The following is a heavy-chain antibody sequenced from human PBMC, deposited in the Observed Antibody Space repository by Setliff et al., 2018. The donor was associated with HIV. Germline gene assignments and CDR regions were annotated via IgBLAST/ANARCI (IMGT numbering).Heavy chain of an antibody. CDR3: AKKTAAYTSGSWLHY. Sequence: LRLSCAASGFTFSSYGMHWVRQAPGKGLEWVAVISYDGSNKYYADSVKGRFVISREKSKSTLYLQMNSLRAEDTAVYYCAKKTAAYTSGSWLHYWGQGTLVTVSS. J-gene: IGHJ4*02. CDR2: ISYDGSNK. CDR1: GFTFSSYG. D-gene: IGHD3-10*01. V-gene: IGHV3-30*18.